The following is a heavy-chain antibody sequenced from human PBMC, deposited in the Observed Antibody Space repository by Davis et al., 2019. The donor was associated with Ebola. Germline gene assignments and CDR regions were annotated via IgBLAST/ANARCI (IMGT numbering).Heavy chain of an antibody. CDR3: AREGDYYDSSGYYGY. J-gene: IGHJ4*02. CDR1: GFTFDYYT. CDR2: ISSSSSTI. V-gene: IGHV3-48*02. D-gene: IGHD3-22*01. Sequence: GESLKISCAASGFTFDYYTMHWVRQAPAKGLEWVSYISSSSSTIYYADSVKGRFTISRDNAKNSLYLQMNSLRDEDTAVYYCAREGDYYDSSGYYGYWGQGTLVTVSS.